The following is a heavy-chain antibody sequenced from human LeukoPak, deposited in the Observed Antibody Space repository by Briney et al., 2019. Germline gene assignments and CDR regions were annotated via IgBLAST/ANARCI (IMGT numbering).Heavy chain of an antibody. Sequence: GRSLRLSCAASGFTFDDYAMHWVRQAPGXXXEWVSGISWNSGSIGYADSVKGRFTISRDNAKNSLYLQMNSLRAEDTALYYCARCRAYDAFDIWGQGTMVTVSS. CDR3: ARCRAYDAFDI. D-gene: IGHD4/OR15-4a*01. CDR1: GFTFDDYA. CDR2: ISWNSGSI. J-gene: IGHJ3*02. V-gene: IGHV3-9*01.